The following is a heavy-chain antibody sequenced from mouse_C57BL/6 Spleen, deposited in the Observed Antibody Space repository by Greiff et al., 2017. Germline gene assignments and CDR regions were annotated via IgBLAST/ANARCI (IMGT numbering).Heavy chain of an antibody. V-gene: IGHV2-2*01. J-gene: IGHJ2*01. CDR3: ARSLGGNHYFDY. CDR2: IWSGGST. D-gene: IGHD2-1*01. CDR1: GFSLTSYG. Sequence: VKVVESGPGLVQPSQSLSITCTVSGFSLTSYGVHWVRQSPGKGLEWLGVIWSGGSTDYNAAFISRLSISKDNSKSQVFFKMNSLQADDTAIYYCARSLGGNHYFDYWGQGTTLTVSS.